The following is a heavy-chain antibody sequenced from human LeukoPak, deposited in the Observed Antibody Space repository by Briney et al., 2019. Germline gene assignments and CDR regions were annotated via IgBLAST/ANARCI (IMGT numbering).Heavy chain of an antibody. Sequence: GGSLRLSCAASGFTFSNYWMHWVRQAPGKGLVWVSRINSDGINTSYADSVKGRFTISRDNTKNTLNLQMNSLRAEDTAVYYCARDLGQYYDTSDNWFDPWGQGTLVTVSS. V-gene: IGHV3-74*01. CDR3: ARDLGQYYDTSDNWFDP. D-gene: IGHD3-22*01. CDR1: GFTFSNYW. J-gene: IGHJ5*02. CDR2: INSDGINT.